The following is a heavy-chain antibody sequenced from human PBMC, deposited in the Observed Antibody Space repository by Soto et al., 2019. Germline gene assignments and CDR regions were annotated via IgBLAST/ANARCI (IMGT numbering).Heavy chain of an antibody. Sequence: PGGSLRLSCVVSGFTSGSYWMSWVRQAPGKGLEWVANIKQDGSERHYVDSVKGRFTISRDNAKSTLYLQMNSLRAEDTAVYYCAKDRSGSYYNSLFDYYYYMDVWGKGTTVTVSS. D-gene: IGHD3-10*01. CDR1: GFTSGSYW. V-gene: IGHV3-7*03. J-gene: IGHJ6*03. CDR3: AKDRSGSYYNSLFDYYYYMDV. CDR2: IKQDGSER.